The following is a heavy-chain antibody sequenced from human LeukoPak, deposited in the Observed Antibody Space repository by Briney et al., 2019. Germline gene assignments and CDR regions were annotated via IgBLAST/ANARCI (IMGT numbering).Heavy chain of an antibody. V-gene: IGHV4-59*01. CDR3: ARVTGYSSGWYADYYYGMDV. Sequence: PSETLSLTCTVSGGSISSYYWSWIRQPPGKGLEWIAYIYYSGSTNYNPSLKSRVTISVDTSKNQFSLKLSSVTAADTAVYYCARVTGYSSGWYADYYYGMDVWGQGTTVTVSS. D-gene: IGHD6-19*01. CDR1: GGSISSYY. CDR2: IYYSGST. J-gene: IGHJ6*02.